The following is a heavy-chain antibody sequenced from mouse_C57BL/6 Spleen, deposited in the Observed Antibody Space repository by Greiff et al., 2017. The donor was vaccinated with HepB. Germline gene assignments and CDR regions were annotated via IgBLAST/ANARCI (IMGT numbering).Heavy chain of an antibody. CDR2: IDTSDSYT. Sequence: QVQLQQPGAELVMPGASVKLSCKASGYTFTSYWMHWVKQRPGQGLEWIGEIDTSDSYTNYNQKFKGKSTLTVDKSSSTAYMQLSSLTSEDSAVYYCARRFNWYFDVWGTGTTVTVSS. CDR1: GYTFTSYW. V-gene: IGHV1-69*01. CDR3: ARRFNWYFDV. J-gene: IGHJ1*03.